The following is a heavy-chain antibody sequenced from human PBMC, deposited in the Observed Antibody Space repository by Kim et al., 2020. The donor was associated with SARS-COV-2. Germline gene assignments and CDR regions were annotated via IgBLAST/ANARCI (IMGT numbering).Heavy chain of an antibody. CDR3: AISAPEAFDI. Sequence: TGYAQKFQGRVTMTRNTSISTAYMELSSLRSEDTAVYYCAISAPEAFDIWGQGTMVTVSS. J-gene: IGHJ3*02. CDR2: T. V-gene: IGHV1-8*01.